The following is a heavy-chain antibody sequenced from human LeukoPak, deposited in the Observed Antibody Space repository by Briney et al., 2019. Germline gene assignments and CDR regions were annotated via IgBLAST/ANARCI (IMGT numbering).Heavy chain of an antibody. V-gene: IGHV4-34*01. J-gene: IGHJ5*02. CDR3: ARTGVYGSGWYPPLNWFDP. CDR2: ITHIGGT. CDR1: GGSFSGYD. Sequence: SETRSLTCPVQGGSFSGYDWTWIRQPPGKGREWIGAITHIGGTNNNPTHKSRVTTSPDTSKTPCSLRMSSVTAADTAVYYCARTGVYGSGWYPPLNWFDPWGQGTLVTVSS. D-gene: IGHD6-19*01.